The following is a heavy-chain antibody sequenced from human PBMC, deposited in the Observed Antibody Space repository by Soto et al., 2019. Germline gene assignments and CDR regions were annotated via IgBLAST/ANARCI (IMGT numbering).Heavy chain of an antibody. CDR2: ISTSGGIT. D-gene: IGHD5-12*01. J-gene: IGHJ4*02. Sequence: GWSLRLSCAASGFTFSSYAMSWVRQAPGKGLEWVSAISTSGGITFYADSVKGRFTISRDNFKNTLYLQMNSLRAEDTAVYYCAKKEGYSGYDPFDYWGQGTLVTVSS. CDR3: AKKEGYSGYDPFDY. CDR1: GFTFSSYA. V-gene: IGHV3-23*01.